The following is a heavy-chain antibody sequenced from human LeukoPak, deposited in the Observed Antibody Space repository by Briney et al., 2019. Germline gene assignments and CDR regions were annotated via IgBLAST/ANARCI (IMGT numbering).Heavy chain of an antibody. Sequence: PGGSLRLSCAAAGLSFSDYGLHWVRQAPGKGLEWGALISYDGSQKNFADCVEGRFTTSRDNSKITMYLEMNSLRAEDTAVYFCARDKDGWGIHDFWGQGTLVTVSS. CDR1: GLSFSDYG. J-gene: IGHJ4*02. CDR3: ARDKDGWGIHDF. V-gene: IGHV3-30*03. CDR2: ISYDGSQK. D-gene: IGHD3-16*01.